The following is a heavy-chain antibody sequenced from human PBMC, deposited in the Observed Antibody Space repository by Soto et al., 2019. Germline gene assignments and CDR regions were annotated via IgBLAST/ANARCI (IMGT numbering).Heavy chain of an antibody. Sequence: GGSLRLSCAASGFTFSSYSMNWVRQAPGKGLEWVSYISSSSSTIYYADSVKGRFTISRDNAKNSLYLQMNSLRDEDTAVYYSAITLIAVADYWGQGTLVTVSS. CDR1: GFTFSSYS. J-gene: IGHJ4*02. CDR3: AITLIAVADY. D-gene: IGHD6-19*01. CDR2: ISSSSSTI. V-gene: IGHV3-48*02.